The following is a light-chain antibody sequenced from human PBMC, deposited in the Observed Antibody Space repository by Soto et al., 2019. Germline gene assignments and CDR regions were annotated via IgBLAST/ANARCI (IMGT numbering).Light chain of an antibody. Sequence: QSALTQPASVSGSPGQSITISCTGTSSDVGGYNYVSWYQQHPGKAPKLMIYEISNRPSGVSNRFSGSKSGNTASLTISVLPAEDEADYYCSSYTSSSTWVFGGGTKLTVL. V-gene: IGLV2-14*01. CDR2: EIS. CDR1: SSDVGGYNY. J-gene: IGLJ3*02. CDR3: SSYTSSSTWV.